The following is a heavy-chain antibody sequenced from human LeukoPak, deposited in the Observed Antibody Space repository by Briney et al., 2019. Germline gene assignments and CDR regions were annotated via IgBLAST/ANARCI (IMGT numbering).Heavy chain of an antibody. CDR3: ARDDGTGDDY. CDR2: MNPNSGNT. J-gene: IGHJ4*02. Sequence: ASVKVSCKASVYTFTSYDINCVRQATGQGLEWMGWMNPNSGNTGYAQKFQGRVTITRNTSISTAYMELSSLRSEDTAVYYCARDDGTGDDYCGQGTLVTVSS. D-gene: IGHD5-24*01. CDR1: VYTFTSYD. V-gene: IGHV1-8*03.